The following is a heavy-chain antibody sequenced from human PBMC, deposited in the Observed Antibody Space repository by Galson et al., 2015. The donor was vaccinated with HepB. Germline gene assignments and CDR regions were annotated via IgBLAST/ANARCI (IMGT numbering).Heavy chain of an antibody. CDR3: ARPLVLNGRFYPGVGPFYI. D-gene: IGHD1-26*01. V-gene: IGHV4-4*02. J-gene: IGHJ3*02. CDR2: IHHSGTT. CDR1: GDSISSSDW. Sequence: LSLTCAVSGDSISSSDWWSWVRQPPGKGLEWIGEIHHSGTTNYNPSLKSRVTMSVDKSKNQLSLEVTSVTAADTAVYYCARPLVLNGRFYPGVGPFYIWGQGTMVTVS.